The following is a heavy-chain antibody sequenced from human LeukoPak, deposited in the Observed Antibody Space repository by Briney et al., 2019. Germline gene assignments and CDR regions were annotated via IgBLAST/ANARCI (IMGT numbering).Heavy chain of an antibody. J-gene: IGHJ5*02. CDR3: AISWSRSLGSGYH. D-gene: IGHD6-19*01. V-gene: IGHV1-69*13. CDR2: IIPIFGTA. Sequence: GASVKVSCKASGGTFSSYAISWVRQAPGQGLEWMGGIIPIFGTANYAQKFQGRVTITADESTSTAYMELSSLRSEDTAVYYCAISWSRSLGSGYHWGQGTRVTVSS. CDR1: GGTFSSYA.